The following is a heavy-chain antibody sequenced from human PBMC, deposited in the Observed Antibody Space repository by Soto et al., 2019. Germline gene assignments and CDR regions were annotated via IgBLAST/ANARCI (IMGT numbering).Heavy chain of an antibody. Sequence: GGSLRLSCTASRFSFHSYGMHWVRQAPGKGLEWVAVISYDGSNKYYADSVKGRFTISRDNSKNTLYLQMDSLRPEDTAVYYSKTGTAVGSLRFGLNPPGPFDFWGRGTQVTASS. J-gene: IGHJ4*02. V-gene: IGHV3-30*03. CDR1: RFSFHSYG. CDR2: ISYDGSNK. CDR3: KTGTAVGSLRFGLNPPGPFDF. D-gene: IGHD3-10*01.